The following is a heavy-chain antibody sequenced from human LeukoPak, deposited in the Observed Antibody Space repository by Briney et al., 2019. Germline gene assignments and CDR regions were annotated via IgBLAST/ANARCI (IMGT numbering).Heavy chain of an antibody. Sequence: PGGSLRLSCAASGFTFSSYGMHWVRQAPGKGLEWVAVIWYDGSNKFYADSVKGRFTISRDNSKNTLYLQMNSLRAEDTAVCYCARDRAAADLDYWGQGTLVTVSS. CDR1: GFTFSSYG. CDR3: ARDRAAADLDY. V-gene: IGHV3-33*01. D-gene: IGHD6-13*01. J-gene: IGHJ4*02. CDR2: IWYDGSNK.